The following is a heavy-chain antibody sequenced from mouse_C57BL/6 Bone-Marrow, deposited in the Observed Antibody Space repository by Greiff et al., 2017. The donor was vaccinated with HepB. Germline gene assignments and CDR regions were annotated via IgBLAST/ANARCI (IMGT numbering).Heavy chain of an antibody. Sequence: DVKLVESGGDLVKPGGSLKLSCAASGFTFSSYGMSWVRQTPDKRLEWVATISSGGSYTYYPDSVKGRFTISRDNAKNTLYLQMSSLKSEDTAMYYCARHVQSDYWCQGTTLTVSS. V-gene: IGHV5-6*02. CDR2: ISSGGSYT. J-gene: IGHJ2*01. CDR1: GFTFSSYG. CDR3: ARHVQSDY.